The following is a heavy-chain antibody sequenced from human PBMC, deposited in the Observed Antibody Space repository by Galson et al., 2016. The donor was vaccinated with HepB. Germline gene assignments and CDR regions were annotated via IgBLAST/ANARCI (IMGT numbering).Heavy chain of an antibody. CDR3: AKDPGRRFLEGSDY. CDR2: ISDSGDRI. V-gene: IGHV3-23*01. J-gene: IGHJ4*02. CDR1: GFTFSTYA. D-gene: IGHD3-3*01. Sequence: SLRLSCAASGFTFSTYAMNWVHQAPGKGLEWVSAISDSGDRIYYADSVKGRFTISRDNSKKTLYLQMNSLRAEDTAIYYCAKDPGRRFLEGSDYWGQGTLVTVSS.